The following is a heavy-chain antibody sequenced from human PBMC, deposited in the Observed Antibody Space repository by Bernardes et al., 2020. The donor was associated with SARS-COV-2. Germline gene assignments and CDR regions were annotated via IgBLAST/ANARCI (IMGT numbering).Heavy chain of an antibody. D-gene: IGHD4-4*01. CDR2: ISGSGDAT. CDR1: GFTFSSYA. J-gene: IGHJ6*02. V-gene: IGHV3-23*01. CDR3: AKDYSVIGQAVYYYGLDV. Sequence: VGSLILSCAASGFTFSSYAMSWVRQAPGKGLEWVSTISGSGDATYYADSVKGRFTISRDNSKNTLYLQMNSLRAEDTAVYYCAKDYSVIGQAVYYYGLDVWGQGTTVTVSS.